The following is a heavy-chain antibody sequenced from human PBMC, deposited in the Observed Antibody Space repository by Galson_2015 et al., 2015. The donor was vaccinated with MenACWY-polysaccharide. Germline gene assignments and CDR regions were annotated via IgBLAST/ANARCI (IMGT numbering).Heavy chain of an antibody. J-gene: IGHJ4*02. CDR3: AKVGPRSSWTMGLDY. D-gene: IGHD6-13*01. Sequence: SLRLSCEASGFSFSAYGMSWVHQAPGRGLEWVSGSGSGGGLYYADSVKGRFTVPRDNSKNTLYLQMNNLRAEDTAVYYCAKVGPRSSWTMGLDYWGQGTLVTVSS. CDR2: SGSGGGL. CDR1: GFSFSAYG. V-gene: IGHV3-23*01.